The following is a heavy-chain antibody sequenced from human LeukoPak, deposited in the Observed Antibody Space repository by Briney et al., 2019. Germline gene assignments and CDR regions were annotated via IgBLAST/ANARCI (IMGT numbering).Heavy chain of an antibody. CDR3: ASAATYYYGSGAYGMDV. D-gene: IGHD3-10*01. Sequence: GESLKISCKGSGYSFTSYWISWVRQMPGKGLEWMGRIDPSDSYTNYSPSFQGHVTISADKSISTAYLQWSSLKASDTAMYYCASAATYYYGSGAYGMDVWGQGTTVTVS. CDR1: GYSFTSYW. V-gene: IGHV5-10-1*01. CDR2: IDPSDSYT. J-gene: IGHJ6*02.